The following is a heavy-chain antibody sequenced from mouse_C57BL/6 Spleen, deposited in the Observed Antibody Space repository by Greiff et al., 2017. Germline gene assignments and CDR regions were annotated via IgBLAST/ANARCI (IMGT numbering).Heavy chain of an antibody. J-gene: IGHJ4*01. CDR3: ARSQYYGSRDYAMDY. D-gene: IGHD1-1*01. Sequence: VQGVESGAELVKPGASVKISCKASGYAFSSYWMNWVKQRPGKGLEWIGQIYPGDGDTNYNGKFKGKATLTADKSSSTAYMQRSSLTSEDSAVYFCARSQYYGSRDYAMDYWGQGTSVTVSS. CDR1: GYAFSSYW. CDR2: IYPGDGDT. V-gene: IGHV1-80*01.